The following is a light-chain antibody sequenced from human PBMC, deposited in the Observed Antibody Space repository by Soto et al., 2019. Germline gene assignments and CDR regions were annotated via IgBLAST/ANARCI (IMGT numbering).Light chain of an antibody. J-gene: IGKJ4*01. CDR3: QQANSFPLT. V-gene: IGKV1-12*01. CDR2: AAS. CDR1: QGVSSY. Sequence: IRLTQSPSSLSASVGDTVTITCRASQGVSSYLAWYQQKPGKAPKLLIYAASSLQSGVPSRFSGSGSGTDFTLTISSLQPEDFETYYCQQANSFPLTFGGGTNVDI.